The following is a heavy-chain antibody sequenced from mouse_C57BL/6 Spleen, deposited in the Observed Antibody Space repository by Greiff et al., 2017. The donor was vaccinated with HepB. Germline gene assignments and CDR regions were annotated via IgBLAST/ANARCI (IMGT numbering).Heavy chain of an antibody. CDR2: ISGGGGNT. CDR3: ARGVKLQYFDV. J-gene: IGHJ1*03. V-gene: IGHV5-9*01. Sequence: EVNLVESGGGLVKPGGSLKLSCAASGFTFSSYTMSWVRQTPEKRLEWVATISGGGGNTYYTDSVKGRVTISRDKAKNTLYLQMSSLRSEDTALYYCARGVKLQYFDVWGTGTTVTVSS. D-gene: IGHD2-1*01. CDR1: GFTFSSYT.